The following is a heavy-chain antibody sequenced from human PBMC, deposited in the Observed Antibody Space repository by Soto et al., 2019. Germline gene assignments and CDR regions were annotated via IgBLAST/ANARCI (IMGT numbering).Heavy chain of an antibody. CDR2: IHPSGGTT. CDR1: GYTFTSYY. D-gene: IGHD1-1*01. J-gene: IGHJ4*02. Sequence: QVQLVQSGAEVKKPGASVKVSCKASGYTFTSYYMHSVRQAPGQRLERMGTIHPSGGTTNYAQNFPGRVTMTRDPSPGTVYMELSSLTSEDTAVYYCARLDNDAGPVGGYWGQGTLVTVSS. CDR3: ARLDNDAGPVGGY. V-gene: IGHV1-46*01.